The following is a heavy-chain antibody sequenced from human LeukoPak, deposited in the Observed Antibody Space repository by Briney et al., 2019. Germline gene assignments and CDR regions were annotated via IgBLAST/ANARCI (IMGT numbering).Heavy chain of an antibody. CDR2: IIPIFGTA. CDR1: GGTFSSYA. V-gene: IGHV1-69*13. CDR3: AREDNDDYYYYGMDV. J-gene: IGHJ6*02. Sequence: SVKVSCKASGGTFSSYAISWVRQAPGQGLEWMGGIIPIFGTANYAQKFQGRVTITADESTNTAYMELRSLRSDDTAVYYCAREDNDDYYYYGMDVWGQGTAVTVSS. D-gene: IGHD1-1*01.